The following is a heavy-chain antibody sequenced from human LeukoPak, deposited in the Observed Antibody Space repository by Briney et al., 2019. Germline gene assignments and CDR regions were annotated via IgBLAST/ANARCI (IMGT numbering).Heavy chain of an antibody. J-gene: IGHJ4*02. CDR1: GGSFSGYY. Sequence: SETLSLTCAVYGGSFSGYYWSWIRQPPGKGLEWIGEINHSGSTNYNPSLKSRVTISVDTSKNQFSLKLSSVTAADTAVYYCARGSDYGDATRLTLHFDYWGQGTLVPLSS. D-gene: IGHD4-17*01. CDR3: ARGSDYGDATRLTLHFDY. V-gene: IGHV4-34*01. CDR2: INHSGST.